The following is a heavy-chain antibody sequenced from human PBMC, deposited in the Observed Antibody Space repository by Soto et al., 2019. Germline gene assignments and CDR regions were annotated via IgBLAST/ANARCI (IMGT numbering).Heavy chain of an antibody. V-gene: IGHV4-34*01. CDR2: INHSGIT. D-gene: IGHD3-22*01. Sequence: PSETLSLTCAVYGGSFSGFYWNWIRQPPGKGLEWIGEINHSGITGYNPSLKSRVTISIDTSKSQSSLRLKSVTAADTAVYYCARVGYYDSSGFFAPFDFWAQGTLVTVSS. J-gene: IGHJ4*02. CDR3: ARVGYYDSSGFFAPFDF. CDR1: GGSFSGFY.